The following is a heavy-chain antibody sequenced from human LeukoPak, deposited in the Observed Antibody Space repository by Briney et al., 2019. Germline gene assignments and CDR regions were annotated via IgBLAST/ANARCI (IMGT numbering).Heavy chain of an antibody. CDR1: GFTFSSYG. CDR3: AKDRITYGDYVRYFDY. J-gene: IGHJ4*02. D-gene: IGHD4-17*01. V-gene: IGHV3-23*01. Sequence: GGTLRLSCAASGFTFSSYGMSWVRQAPGKGLEWVSAISGSGGSTYYADSVKGRFTISRDNSKNTLYLQMNSLRAEDTAVYYCAKDRITYGDYVRYFDYWGQGTLVTVSS. CDR2: ISGSGGST.